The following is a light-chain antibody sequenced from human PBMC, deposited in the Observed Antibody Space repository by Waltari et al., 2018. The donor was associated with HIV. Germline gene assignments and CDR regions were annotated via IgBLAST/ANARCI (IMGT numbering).Light chain of an antibody. CDR1: SSDVGGYNY. J-gene: IGLJ1*01. V-gene: IGLV2-14*03. CDR2: DVS. Sequence: QSALTQPASVSGSPGQSITISCTGTSSDVGGYNYVSWYQQHPSKSPKLMIYDVSNRPSGVSNRFSCSKSGSTASVTISGLQAEDEADYYCSSYTSSSPYAFGTGTKVTVL. CDR3: SSYTSSSPYA.